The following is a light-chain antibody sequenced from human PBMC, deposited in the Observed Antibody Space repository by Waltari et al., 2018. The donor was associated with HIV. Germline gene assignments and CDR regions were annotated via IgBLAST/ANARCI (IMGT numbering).Light chain of an antibody. CDR1: QDISNW. V-gene: IGKV1-12*02. CDR2: AAS. CDR3: QQANSFPFS. J-gene: IGKJ3*01. Sequence: DIQMTQSPSSVSASVGDTVTITCRASQDISNWLACYQQKPGKAPNLLIFAASSLQSGVPSSFSGSGSGTDFTLTISSLHPEDFATYYCQQANSFPFSFGPGTKVDIK.